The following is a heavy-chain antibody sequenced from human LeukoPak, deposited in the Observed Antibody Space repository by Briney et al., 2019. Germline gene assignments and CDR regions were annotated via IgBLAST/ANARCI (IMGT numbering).Heavy chain of an antibody. CDR3: ARGSKRFLKAFDI. J-gene: IGHJ3*02. D-gene: IGHD3-3*01. CDR1: GGSISSYY. Sequence: SETLSLTCTVSGGSISSYYWSWIRQPPGKGLEWIGYIYYSGSTNYNPSLKSRVTISVDTSKNQFSLKLSSVTAADTAVYYCARGSKRFLKAFDIWGQGTMATVSS. CDR2: IYYSGST. V-gene: IGHV4-59*01.